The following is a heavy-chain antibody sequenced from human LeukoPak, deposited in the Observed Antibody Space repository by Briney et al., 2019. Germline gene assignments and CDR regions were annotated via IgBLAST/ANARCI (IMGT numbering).Heavy chain of an antibody. Sequence: GGSQRLPCAASGFTFSAYSMNWVRQAPEKGLEWVSYIGSGRSPIYYADSVKGRFTISRDKAKNSLYLQMDSLRAEDTAVYYCARDQDYSLDYWGQGTLVTVSS. D-gene: IGHD4-11*01. CDR2: IGSGRSPI. J-gene: IGHJ4*02. V-gene: IGHV3-48*01. CDR3: ARDQDYSLDY. CDR1: GFTFSAYS.